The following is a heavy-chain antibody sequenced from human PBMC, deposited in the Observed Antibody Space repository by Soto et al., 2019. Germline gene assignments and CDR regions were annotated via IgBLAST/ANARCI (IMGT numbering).Heavy chain of an antibody. CDR2: INHSGST. J-gene: IGHJ5*02. Sequence: SETLSLTCAVYGGSFSGYYWSWIRQPPGKGLEWIGEINHSGSTNYNPSLKSRVTISVDTSKNQFSLKRSSVTAADTAVYDCARMGDWFDPWGQGTLVTVSS. V-gene: IGHV4-34*01. D-gene: IGHD1-26*01. CDR1: GGSFSGYY. CDR3: ARMGDWFDP.